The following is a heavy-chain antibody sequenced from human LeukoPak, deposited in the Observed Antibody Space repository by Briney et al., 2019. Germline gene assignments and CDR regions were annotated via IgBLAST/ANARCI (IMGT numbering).Heavy chain of an antibody. CDR1: GYTFTGYY. CDR2: INPNSGGT. J-gene: IGHJ5*02. D-gene: IGHD2-2*01. V-gene: IGHV1-2*02. CDR3: ASTICSSTSCYVS. Sequence: ASVKVSCKASGYTFTGYYMHWVRRAPGQGLEWMGWINPNSGGTNYAQKFQGRVTMTRDTSISTAYMELSRLRSDDTAVYYCASTICSSTSCYVSWGQGTLVTVSS.